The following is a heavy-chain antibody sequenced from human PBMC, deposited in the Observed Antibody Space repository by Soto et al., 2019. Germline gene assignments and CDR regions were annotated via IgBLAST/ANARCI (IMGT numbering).Heavy chain of an antibody. CDR3: ARGEDYDSSSYPPDY. Sequence: QVQLQQWGAGLLKPSETLSLTCAVYGGSFSGYYWSWIRQPPGKGLEWIGEINHSGSTNYNPSLKSPITTSVDTSKNQFSMKLSSVTAADTTVYCCARGEDYDSSSYPPDYWGQRTRITV. CDR2: INHSGST. CDR1: GGSFSGYY. D-gene: IGHD3-22*01. J-gene: IGHJ4*01. V-gene: IGHV4-34*01.